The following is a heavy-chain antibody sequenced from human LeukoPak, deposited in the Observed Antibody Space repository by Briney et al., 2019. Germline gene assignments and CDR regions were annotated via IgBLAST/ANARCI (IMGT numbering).Heavy chain of an antibody. CDR1: GYTFTGYY. D-gene: IGHD3-16*02. V-gene: IGHV7-4-1*02. CDR2: INTNTGNP. J-gene: IGHJ4*02. CDR3: AILAGPDYDYVWGSYRRPGYFDY. Sequence: ASVKVSCKASGYTFTGYYMHWVRQAPGQGHEWMGWINTNTGNPTYAQGFTGRFVFFLDTSVSTVYLQISSLTAEDTAVYYCAILAGPDYDYVWGSYRRPGYFDYWGQGTLVTVSS.